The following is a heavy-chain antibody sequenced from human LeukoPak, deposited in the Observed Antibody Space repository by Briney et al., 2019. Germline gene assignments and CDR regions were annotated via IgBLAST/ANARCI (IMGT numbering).Heavy chain of an antibody. V-gene: IGHV3-30*18. Sequence: GGSLRLSCAASGFTFSSYGMHWVRQAPGKGLEWVAVISYDGSNKYYADSVKGRFTISRDNSKNTLYLQMNSLRAEDTAVYYCAKDLAPSRYYYDSSGLFDWGQGTLVTVSS. CDR1: GFTFSSYG. D-gene: IGHD3-22*01. CDR2: ISYDGSNK. CDR3: AKDLAPSRYYYDSSGLFD. J-gene: IGHJ4*02.